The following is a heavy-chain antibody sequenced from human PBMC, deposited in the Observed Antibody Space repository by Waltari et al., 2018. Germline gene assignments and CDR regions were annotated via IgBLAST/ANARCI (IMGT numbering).Heavy chain of an antibody. Sequence: QVQLVQSGAEVKKPGSSVKVSCKASGGPFSSYAISWVRQAPGQGLEWMGRIIPIFGTANYAQKFQGRVTITADKSTSTAYMELSSLRSEDTAVYYCARVKASRDYYYYYGMDVWGQGTTVTVSS. CDR1: GGPFSSYA. CDR2: IIPIFGTA. CDR3: ARVKASRDYYYYYGMDV. J-gene: IGHJ6*02. V-gene: IGHV1-69*08.